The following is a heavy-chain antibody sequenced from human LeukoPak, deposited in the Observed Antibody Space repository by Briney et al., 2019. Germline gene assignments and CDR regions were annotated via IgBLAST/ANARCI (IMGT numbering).Heavy chain of an antibody. V-gene: IGHV1-69*01. CDR1: GGTFSSYA. CDR2: IIPIFAPA. J-gene: IGHJ5*02. Sequence: SVKVSCKASGGTFSSYAISWVRQAPGQGLEWMGGIIPIFAPANYAQKFQGRVTITADESTSTAYMELSSLRSEDTAVYYCAKRGAPVSPFDPWAREPWSPSPQ. D-gene: IGHD3-10*01. CDR3: AKRGAPVSPFDP.